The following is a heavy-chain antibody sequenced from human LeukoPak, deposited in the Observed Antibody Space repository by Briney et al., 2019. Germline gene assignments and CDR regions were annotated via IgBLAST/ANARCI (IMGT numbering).Heavy chain of an antibody. D-gene: IGHD1-26*01. Sequence: GGSLRLSCAASGFTFSSYSMNWVRQAPGKGLEWVSSISSSSSYIYYADSVKGRFTISRDNSKNTLYLQMNSLRAEDTAVYYCAKCLGGSYHVDYWGQGTLVTVSS. V-gene: IGHV3-21*04. CDR2: ISSSSSYI. CDR3: AKCLGGSYHVDY. J-gene: IGHJ4*02. CDR1: GFTFSSYS.